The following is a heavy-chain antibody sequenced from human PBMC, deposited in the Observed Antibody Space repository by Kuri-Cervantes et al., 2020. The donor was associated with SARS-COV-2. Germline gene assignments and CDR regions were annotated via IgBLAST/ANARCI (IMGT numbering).Heavy chain of an antibody. V-gene: IGHV3-21*01. CDR3: AKDLASNYYYYMDV. J-gene: IGHJ6*03. CDR1: GFTFSSYS. Sequence: GESLKISCAASGFTFSSYSMSWVRQAPGKGLEWVSSISSSSSYIYYADSVKGRFTISRDNAKNSLYLQMNSLRAEDTAVYYCAKDLASNYYYYMDVWGKGTTVTVSS. CDR2: ISSSSSYI.